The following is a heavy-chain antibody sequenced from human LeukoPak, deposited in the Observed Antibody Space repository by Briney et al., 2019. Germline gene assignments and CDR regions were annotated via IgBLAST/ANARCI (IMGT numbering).Heavy chain of an antibody. J-gene: IGHJ3*02. V-gene: IGHV4-38-2*02. Sequence: SETLSLTCTVSGYSISSGYYWGWIRQPPGQGLEWIGIIYHSGSTYYSPSLKSRVTISVDTSKNQFSLKLSSVTAADTAVYYCARVKETSRRHDAFDIWGQGTMVTVSS. CDR2: IYHSGST. CDR1: GYSISSGYY. CDR3: ARVKETSRRHDAFDI.